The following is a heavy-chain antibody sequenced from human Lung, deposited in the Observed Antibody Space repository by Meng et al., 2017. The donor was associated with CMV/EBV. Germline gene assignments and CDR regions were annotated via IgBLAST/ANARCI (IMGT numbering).Heavy chain of an antibody. V-gene: IGHV1-2*02. CDR1: GYTFTGYY. CDR2: INPNSGGT. Sequence: ASXXVSXKASGYTFTGYYMHWVRQAPGQGLEWMGWINPNSGGTNYAQKFQDRVTMTRDTSISAAYMELSRLRSDDTTVYYCARPGRDFWSGYRAHLLMDVWXRGTXVTVSS. D-gene: IGHD3-3*01. CDR3: ARPGRDFWSGYRAHLLMDV. J-gene: IGHJ6*02.